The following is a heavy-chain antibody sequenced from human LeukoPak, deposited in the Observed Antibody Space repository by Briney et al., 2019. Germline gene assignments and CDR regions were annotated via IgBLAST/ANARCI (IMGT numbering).Heavy chain of an antibody. CDR1: GFTFSSYG. J-gene: IGHJ4*02. Sequence: XGSLRLSCAASGFTFSSYGMHWVRQAPGKGLEWVAVISYDGSNKYYADSVKGRFTISRDNSKNTLYLQMNSLRAEDTAVYYCAKDPSSGAYYFDYWGQGTLVTVSS. CDR2: ISYDGSNK. D-gene: IGHD1-26*01. CDR3: AKDPSSGAYYFDY. V-gene: IGHV3-30*18.